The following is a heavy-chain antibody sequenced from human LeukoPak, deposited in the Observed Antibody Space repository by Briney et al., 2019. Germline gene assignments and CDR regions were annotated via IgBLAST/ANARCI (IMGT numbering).Heavy chain of an antibody. D-gene: IGHD2-2*01. CDR2: ISGSGGST. CDR1: GFTFSNYA. CDR3: AKDQFVVVVPAASFDY. J-gene: IGHJ4*02. Sequence: GGSLRLSCAASGFTFSNYAMSWVRQAPGKGLEWVSVISGSGGSTYYADSVKGRFTISRDNSKNTLYLQMNSLRAEDTAVYYCAKDQFVVVVPAASFDYWGQGTLVTVSS. V-gene: IGHV3-23*01.